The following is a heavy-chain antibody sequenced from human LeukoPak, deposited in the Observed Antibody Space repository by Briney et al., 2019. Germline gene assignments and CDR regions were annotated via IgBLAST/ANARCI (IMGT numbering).Heavy chain of an antibody. CDR2: IADDGGVK. V-gene: IGHV3-30*03. CDR1: GITFSRRG. D-gene: IGHD3-3*01. CDR3: AREATWGEWYFDH. Sequence: PGGSLRLSCVASGITFSRRGMDWVRQAPGKGLEWVAVIADDGGVKQYADSVKGRFTVSRDNSKSTLYLQMNGLSVEDTAIYYCAREATWGEWYFDHWGQGTPVTVSS. J-gene: IGHJ4*02.